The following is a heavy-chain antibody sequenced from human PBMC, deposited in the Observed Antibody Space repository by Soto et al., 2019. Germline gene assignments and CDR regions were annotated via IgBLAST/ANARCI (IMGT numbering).Heavy chain of an antibody. D-gene: IGHD6-13*01. CDR3: GLSSRSYSDWFDP. V-gene: IGHV4-39*01. CDR2: IFSTGTT. Sequence: ETLSLTFTVAGGSINSAFTYLGWIRQPPGKGLEWIGAIFSTGTTYYTPSLKSRVTISVDTSKNQFSLNLSSVTAADTAVYYCGLSSRSYSDWFDPWGQGTLVTVYS. J-gene: IGHJ5*02. CDR1: GGSINSAFTY.